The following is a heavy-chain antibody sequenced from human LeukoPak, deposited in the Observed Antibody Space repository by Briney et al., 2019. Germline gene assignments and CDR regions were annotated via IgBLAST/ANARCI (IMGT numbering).Heavy chain of an antibody. CDR3: AKDILSYCSTNICYPDY. Sequence: GGSLRLSCVASGFTFSNYAIHWVRQAPGKGLEGVAFIRYDGSDKYYVDSVKGRFTISSDNSKSTVYLQMSSLRVEDTAVYHCAKDILSYCSTNICYPDYWGQGTLVTVSS. V-gene: IGHV3-30*02. J-gene: IGHJ4*02. CDR1: GFTFSNYA. CDR2: IRYDGSDK. D-gene: IGHD2-2*01.